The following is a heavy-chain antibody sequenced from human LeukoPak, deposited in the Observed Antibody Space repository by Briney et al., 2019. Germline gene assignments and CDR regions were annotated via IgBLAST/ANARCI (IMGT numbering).Heavy chain of an antibody. CDR1: GFTFYDYA. Sequence: GGSLRLSCAASGFTFYDYAMPWVRHAPGKGLEWVSGISWNSGSIVYADSVKGRFTISRDNAKNSLYLQMNSLRAEDTALYYCAKGTAYYYYGMDVWGQGTTVTVSS. J-gene: IGHJ6*02. CDR2: ISWNSGSI. V-gene: IGHV3-9*01. CDR3: AKGTAYYYYGMDV.